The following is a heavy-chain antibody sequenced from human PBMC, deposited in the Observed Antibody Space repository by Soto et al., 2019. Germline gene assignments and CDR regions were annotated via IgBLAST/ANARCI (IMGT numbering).Heavy chain of an antibody. J-gene: IGHJ4*02. V-gene: IGHV1-69*04. CDR3: ARDYSGYDWYYFDY. CDR2: IIPILGIA. Sequence: SVKVSCKASGGTFISYTISLVRQAPGQGLEWMGRIIPILGIANYAQKFQGRVTITADKSTSTAYMELSSLRSEDTAVYYCARDYSGYDWYYFDYWGQGTLVTVSS. CDR1: GGTFISYT. D-gene: IGHD5-12*01.